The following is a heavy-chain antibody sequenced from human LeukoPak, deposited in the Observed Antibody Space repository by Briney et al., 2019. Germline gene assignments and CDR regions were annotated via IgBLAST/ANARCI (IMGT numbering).Heavy chain of an antibody. CDR3: AGVEMATITGYFDY. V-gene: IGHV1-46*01. J-gene: IGHJ4*02. CDR2: INPRGGST. Sequence: GASVKVSCKASGYTFTSYYMHWVRQAPGQGLEWMGIINPRGGSTTSAQKFQGRVTITADESTSTAYMELSSLRSEDTAVYYCAGVEMATITGYFDYWGQGTLVTVSS. D-gene: IGHD5-24*01. CDR1: GYTFTSYY.